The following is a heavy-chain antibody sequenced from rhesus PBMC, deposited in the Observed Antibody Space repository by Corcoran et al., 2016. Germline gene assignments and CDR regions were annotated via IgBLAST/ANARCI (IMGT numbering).Heavy chain of an antibody. J-gene: IGHJ4*01. D-gene: IGHD5-42*01. CDR1: GFTFISYW. CDR2: INMGGGRT. CDR3: AKSVRGYWIDY. Sequence: EVQLVESGGGLAKPGGSLRLSCAASGFTFISYWMNWVRRATGKVMEWGSAINMGGGRTYYADSVKGRFTISRDNAKNPLSLQMNSLRAEDTAVYYCAKSVRGYWIDYWGQGVLVTVSS. V-gene: IGHV3S25*01.